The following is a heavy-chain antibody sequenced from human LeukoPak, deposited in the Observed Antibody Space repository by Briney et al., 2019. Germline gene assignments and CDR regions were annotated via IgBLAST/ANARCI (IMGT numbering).Heavy chain of an antibody. D-gene: IGHD3-22*01. CDR2: IYSIGNT. CDR1: GVPISRSGFY. Sequence: SETLSLTCSVSGVPISRSGFYWGWIRQPPGKGLQGIGSIYSIGNTYYNPSLESRVTILVDTSKNKFSLKLTSVTAADTAMYYCARLYYYDSSGNYGYNWFDPWGQGTLVTVSS. CDR3: ARLYYYDSSGNYGYNWFDP. J-gene: IGHJ5*02. V-gene: IGHV4-39*01.